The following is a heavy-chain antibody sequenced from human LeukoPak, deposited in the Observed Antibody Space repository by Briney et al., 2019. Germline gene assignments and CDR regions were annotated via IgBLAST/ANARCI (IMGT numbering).Heavy chain of an antibody. CDR1: GGSFSGYY. V-gene: IGHV4-59*01. CDR3: ARDKGLGSYGSEFDY. CDR2: IYYSGST. Sequence: PSETLSLTCAVYGGSFSGYYWSWIRQPPGKGLEWIGYIYYSGSTNYNPSLKSRVTISVDTSKNQFSLKLSSVTAADTAVYYCARDKGLGSYGSEFDYWGQGTLVTVSS. D-gene: IGHD5-18*01. J-gene: IGHJ4*02.